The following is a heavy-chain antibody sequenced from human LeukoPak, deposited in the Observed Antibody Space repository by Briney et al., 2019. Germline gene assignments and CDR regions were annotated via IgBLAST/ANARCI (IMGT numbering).Heavy chain of an antibody. Sequence: PGGSLRLSCAASGFTFSSYAMHWVRQAPGKGLEWVAVISYDGSNKYYADSVKGRFTISRDNSKNTLYLQMNSLRAEDTAVYYCAREAWAHEERTGMDVWGQGTTVTVSS. D-gene: IGHD1-1*01. V-gene: IGHV3-30-3*01. CDR3: AREAWAHEERTGMDV. CDR1: GFTFSSYA. J-gene: IGHJ6*02. CDR2: ISYDGSNK.